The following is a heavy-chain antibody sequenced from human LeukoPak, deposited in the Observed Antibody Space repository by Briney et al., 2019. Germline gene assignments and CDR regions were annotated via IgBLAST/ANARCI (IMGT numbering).Heavy chain of an antibody. CDR3: ARRRLGVLLWFGESSMDV. V-gene: IGHV3-74*01. D-gene: IGHD3-10*01. Sequence: GGSLRLSCAASGFTFSSYWMHWVRQAPGKGLVWVSRINSDGSSTSYADSVKGRFTISRDNAKNTLYLQMNSLRAEDTAVYYCARRRLGVLLWFGESSMDVWGKGTTVTVSS. CDR2: INSDGSST. CDR1: GFTFSSYW. J-gene: IGHJ6*03.